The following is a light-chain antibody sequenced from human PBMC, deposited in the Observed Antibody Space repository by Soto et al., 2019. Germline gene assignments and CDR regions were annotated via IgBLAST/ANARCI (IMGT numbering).Light chain of an antibody. J-gene: IGLJ3*02. CDR1: SSNIGGNS. Sequence: QSVMSQPPSVSAAPGQRVTISCSGSSSNIGGNSVSWYQQLPGTAPKLLLSGDNTRPSGVPDRFSGSRSGTSASLAITGLQAEDEADYYCQTFDSSLTISWVFGGGTKVTVL. V-gene: IGLV1-40*01. CDR3: QTFDSSLTISWV. CDR2: GDN.